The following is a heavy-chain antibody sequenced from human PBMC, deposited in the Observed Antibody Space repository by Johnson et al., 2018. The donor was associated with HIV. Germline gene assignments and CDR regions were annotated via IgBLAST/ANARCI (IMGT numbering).Heavy chain of an antibody. J-gene: IGHJ3*02. CDR1: GFTFDDYD. CDR3: ARPHIVVVTAGYAFDI. V-gene: IGHV3-20*04. Sequence: VQLVESGGGVARPGGSLRLSCAASGFTFDDYDMNWVRQAPGKGLEWVSGINWNGDTTHYADSVKGRFTISRDNSKNTLYLQMNSLRAEDAAVYYCARPHIVVVTAGYAFDIWVQGTMVIVSS. CDR2: INWNGDTT. D-gene: IGHD2-21*02.